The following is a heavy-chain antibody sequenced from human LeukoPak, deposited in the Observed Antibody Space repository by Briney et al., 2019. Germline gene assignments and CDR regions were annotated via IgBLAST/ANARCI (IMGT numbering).Heavy chain of an antibody. V-gene: IGHV1-69*04. CDR2: IIPILGIA. J-gene: IGHJ5*02. CDR3: ARALGFGELLVNWFDP. D-gene: IGHD3-10*01. CDR1: GNTFSTYA. Sequence: GASVKVSCKASGNTFSTYAISWVRQAPGQGLEWMGRIIPILGIANYAQKFQGRVTITADKSTSTAYMELSSLRSEDTAVYYCARALGFGELLVNWFDPWGQGTLVTVSS.